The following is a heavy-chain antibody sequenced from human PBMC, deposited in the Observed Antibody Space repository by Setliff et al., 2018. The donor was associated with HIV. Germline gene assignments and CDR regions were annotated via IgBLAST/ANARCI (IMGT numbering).Heavy chain of an antibody. CDR2: IYHVGTT. CDR1: GYSMSGGYN. D-gene: IGHD3-10*01. CDR3: VTTDYFYGRNNFEY. J-gene: IGHJ4*02. V-gene: IGHV4-38-2*02. Sequence: LSLTCTVSGYSMSGGYNWGWIRQSPEKGLEWIGNIYHVGTTYYNPSLKSRVTLSVDPSKSQFSLKLTSVTAADTALYYCVTTDYFYGRNNFEYWGQGALVTVSS.